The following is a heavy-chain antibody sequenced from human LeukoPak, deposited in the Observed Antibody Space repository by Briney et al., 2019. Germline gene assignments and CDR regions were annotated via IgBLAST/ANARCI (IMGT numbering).Heavy chain of an antibody. CDR3: ARDQNGGMDV. CDR2: IYYSGST. D-gene: IGHD1-1*01. Sequence: PSETLSLTCTVSGGSISSYYWSWIRQPPGKGLEWIGYIYYSGSTNYNPSLKRRVTISVDTSKNQFSLKLSSVADAATAVYYCARDQNGGMDVWGQGTTVTVSS. J-gene: IGHJ6*02. CDR1: GGSISSYY. V-gene: IGHV4-59*01.